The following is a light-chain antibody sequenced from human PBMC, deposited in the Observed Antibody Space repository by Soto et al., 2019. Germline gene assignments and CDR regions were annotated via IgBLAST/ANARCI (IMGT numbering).Light chain of an antibody. J-gene: IGKJ1*01. CDR1: QSVSSNY. CDR2: GAS. V-gene: IGKV3-20*01. Sequence: ETVLTQSPGTLSLSPGERATLSCRASQSVSSNYLAWYQHIPGQAPRLLIYGASTRATGIPDRFRGSGSGTDFTLTISRLEPEDFAVYYCQQFDRSLPSWTFGQGTKVE. CDR3: QQFDRSLPSWT.